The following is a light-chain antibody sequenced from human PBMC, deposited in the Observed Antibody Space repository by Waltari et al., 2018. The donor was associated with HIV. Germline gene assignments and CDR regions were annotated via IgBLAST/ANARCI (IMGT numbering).Light chain of an antibody. CDR2: AAS. CDR1: QSIGNY. CDR3: QQSSLTPRTPRT. Sequence: IQMTQSPSSLSASLGDRVTITCRASQSIGNYVNWYQQKPGKDPNLLIYAASRLQRGVPSRFSGSGSGTDFTLIISDLQPEDYATYYCQQSSLTPRTPRTFGQGTKVEV. J-gene: IGKJ1*01. V-gene: IGKV1-39*01.